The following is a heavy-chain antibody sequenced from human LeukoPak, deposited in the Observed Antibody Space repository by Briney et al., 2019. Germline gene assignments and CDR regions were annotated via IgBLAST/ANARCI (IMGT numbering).Heavy chain of an antibody. CDR1: GYTFTSYG. Sequence: ASVKVSCKASGYTFTSYGISWVRQAPGQGLEWMGWISAYNGNTNYAQKLQGRVTMTTDTSTSTAYMELRSLRSEDTAVYYCARENPRKYYFDYWGQGTLVTVSS. V-gene: IGHV1-18*01. CDR3: ARENPRKYYFDY. CDR2: ISAYNGNT. J-gene: IGHJ4*02.